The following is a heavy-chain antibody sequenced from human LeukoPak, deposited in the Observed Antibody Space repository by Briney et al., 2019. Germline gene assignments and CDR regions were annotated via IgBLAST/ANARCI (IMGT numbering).Heavy chain of an antibody. Sequence: SETLSLTCTVSGYSISSGYYWGWIRQPPGKGLEWIGSIYHSGSTYYNPSLKSRVTISVDTSKNQFSLKLSSVTAADTAVYYCARSLGGVQLRNNWFDPWGQGTLVTVSS. V-gene: IGHV4-38-2*02. J-gene: IGHJ5*02. CDR3: ARSLGGVQLRNNWFDP. CDR2: IYHSGST. D-gene: IGHD5-18*01. CDR1: GYSISSGYY.